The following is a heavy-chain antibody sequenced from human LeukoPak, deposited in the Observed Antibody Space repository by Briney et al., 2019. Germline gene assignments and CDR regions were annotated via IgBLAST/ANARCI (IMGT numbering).Heavy chain of an antibody. J-gene: IGHJ5*02. Sequence: GGSLRLSCAASGVTFSSYGMHWVRQAPGKGLEWVAVIWYDGSNKYYADSVKGRFTISRDNSKNTLYLQMNSLRAEDTAVYYCARELEIHPKINWFDPWGQGTLVTVSS. CDR2: IWYDGSNK. CDR3: ARELEIHPKINWFDP. CDR1: GVTFSSYG. V-gene: IGHV3-33*01.